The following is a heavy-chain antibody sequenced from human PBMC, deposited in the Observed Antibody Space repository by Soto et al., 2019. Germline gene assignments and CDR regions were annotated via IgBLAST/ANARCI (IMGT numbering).Heavy chain of an antibody. CDR1: GYTFTSYD. CDR3: ARAMYYYYYYGMDV. Sequence: QVQLVQSGAEVKKPGASVKVSCKASGYTFTSYDINWVRQATGQGLEWMGWVNPNSGNTGYAQKFQGRVTMTRNTSISTAYMELSSLRSEDTAVYYCARAMYYYYYYGMDVWGQGTTVTVSS. V-gene: IGHV1-8*01. CDR2: VNPNSGNT. D-gene: IGHD2-8*01. J-gene: IGHJ6*02.